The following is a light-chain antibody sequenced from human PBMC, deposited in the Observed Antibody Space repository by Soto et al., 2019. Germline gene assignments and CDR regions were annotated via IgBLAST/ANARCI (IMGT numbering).Light chain of an antibody. V-gene: IGKV3-20*01. CDR1: QIFDSTS. CDR2: DAS. CDR3: QQYHRSSVT. J-gene: IGKJ5*01. Sequence: EIGLTHSPGTLSLSPGERASLSCRASQIFDSTSLAWYVQKPGQAPRLLIYDASTLERGVPSRFSGTGSGTEFTLAISSLQPDDFATYYCQQYHRSSVTLGQGTRLEIK.